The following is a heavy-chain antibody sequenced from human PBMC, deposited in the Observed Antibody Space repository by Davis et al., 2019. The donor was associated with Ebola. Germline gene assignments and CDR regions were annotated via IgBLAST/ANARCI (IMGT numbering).Heavy chain of an antibody. D-gene: IGHD2-2*02. CDR1: GFTFSSYG. CDR2: IWYDGSNK. Sequence: GESLKISCAASGFTFSSYGMHWVRQAPGKGLGWVAVIWYDGSNKYYADSVKGRFTISRDNSKDTLYLQMNSLRAEDTAVYYCAKLGCTSSSCYTGNFYYYYGMDVWGQGTTVTVSS. V-gene: IGHV3-33*06. CDR3: AKLGCTSSSCYTGNFYYYYGMDV. J-gene: IGHJ6*02.